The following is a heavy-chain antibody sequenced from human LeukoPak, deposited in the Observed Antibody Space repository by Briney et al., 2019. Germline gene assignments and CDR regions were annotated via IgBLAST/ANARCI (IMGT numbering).Heavy chain of an antibody. D-gene: IGHD3-16*01. CDR2: ISGSGDNT. CDR1: GFSFSNYA. Sequence: GGSLRLSCVASGFSFSNYAMMWVRQAPGKGLEWVSGISGSGDNTKYADSVKGRFTISRDNSKNTLYLQLNSLKAEDTAVCYCGSLRLLWGQGTLVTVSS. V-gene: IGHV3-23*01. CDR3: GSLRLL. J-gene: IGHJ4*02.